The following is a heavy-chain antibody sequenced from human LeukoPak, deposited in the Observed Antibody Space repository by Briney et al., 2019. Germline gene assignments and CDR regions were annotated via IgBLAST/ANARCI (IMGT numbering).Heavy chain of an antibody. CDR1: GFTFSDYG. V-gene: IGHV3-33*06. Sequence: PGRSLRLSCAASGFTFSDYGLHWVRQAPGKGLEWVALIWHDGSNKYYADSVMGRFTISRDNSKNTLYLQMNSLRAEDTAIYYCAKDGDAYTEFYYYYMDVWGKGTPVTVSS. CDR3: AKDGDAYTEFYYYYMDV. J-gene: IGHJ6*03. CDR2: IWHDGSNK. D-gene: IGHD5-24*01.